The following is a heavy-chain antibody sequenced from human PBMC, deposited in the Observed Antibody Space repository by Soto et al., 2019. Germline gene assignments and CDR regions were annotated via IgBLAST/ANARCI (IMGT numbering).Heavy chain of an antibody. D-gene: IGHD3-9*01. CDR3: AKTETFNGYYNAFDY. Sequence: EGSLRLSCAASGISFASYALTWVRLAPGKGLEWVASISGGDGRTYYTASVKGRFSISRDNCNRVVYFQMGSLTAGDTAVYYCAKTETFNGYYNAFDYWGQGTRVTVSS. CDR1: GISFASYA. V-gene: IGHV3-23*01. J-gene: IGHJ4*02. CDR2: ISGGDGRT.